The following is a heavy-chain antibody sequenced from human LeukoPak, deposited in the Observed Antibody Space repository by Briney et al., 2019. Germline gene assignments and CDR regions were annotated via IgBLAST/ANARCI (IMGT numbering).Heavy chain of an antibody. CDR2: ISYDGSNK. CDR3: AKGPVSGSRSPLDY. V-gene: IGHV3-30*18. J-gene: IGHJ4*02. D-gene: IGHD1-26*01. CDR1: GFTFFSYG. Sequence: GGSLRLSCAASGFTFFSYGMHWVRQAPGKGLGWVAGISYDGSNKYYVDSVKGRFTISRDNSKNTLYLEMISLRIEDTAVYYCAKGPVSGSRSPLDYWGQGTLVTVSS.